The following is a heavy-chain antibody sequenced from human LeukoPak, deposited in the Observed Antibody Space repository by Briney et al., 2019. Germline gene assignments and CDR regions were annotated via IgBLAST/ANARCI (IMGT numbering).Heavy chain of an antibody. Sequence: GGSLRLSCAASGFTFSSYSMNWVRQAPGKGLEWVSSISSRSSYIYYADSVKGRFTISRDNVKNSLYLQMNSLRAEDTAVYYCARVLEAPYYYMDVWGKGTTVTVSS. J-gene: IGHJ6*03. CDR1: GFTFSSYS. CDR3: ARVLEAPYYYMDV. CDR2: ISSRSSYI. V-gene: IGHV3-21*01.